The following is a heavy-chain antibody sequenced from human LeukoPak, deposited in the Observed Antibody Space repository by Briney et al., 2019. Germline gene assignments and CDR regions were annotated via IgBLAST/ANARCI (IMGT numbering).Heavy chain of an antibody. D-gene: IGHD3-16*01. J-gene: IGHJ6*03. V-gene: IGHV3-33*06. CDR2: IWYDGSNE. CDR3: AKDKDYGYYMDV. CDR1: GFNFDSYG. Sequence: PGRSLRLSCAASGFNFDSYGMHWVRQAPGKGLEWVAVIWYDGSNEYYADSVKGRFAISRDNSRNTLYLQMNRLRAEDTAVYSCAKDKDYGYYMDVWGKGTTVTVSS.